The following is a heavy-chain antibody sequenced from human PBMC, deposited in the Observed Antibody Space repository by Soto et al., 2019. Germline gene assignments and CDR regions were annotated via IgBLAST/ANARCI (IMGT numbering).Heavy chain of an antibody. D-gene: IGHD6-19*01. V-gene: IGHV3-48*02. CDR2: ITSDTKTI. CDR1: GFTFNIYS. J-gene: IGHJ4*02. CDR3: ARSVEGHFDY. Sequence: EVQLVESGGDLVQRGGSLRLSCAASGFTFNIYSMNWVRQAPGKGLEWFSYITSDTKTIKYADSVKGRFTISRDNAKNSVSLQMNSLRDEDTAVYYCARSVEGHFDYWGQGTVVTVSS.